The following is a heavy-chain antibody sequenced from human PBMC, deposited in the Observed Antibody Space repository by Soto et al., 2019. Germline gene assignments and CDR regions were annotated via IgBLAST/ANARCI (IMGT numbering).Heavy chain of an antibody. V-gene: IGHV1-46*03. CDR3: ARHLAAGDS. Sequence: QVQLVQSGAEVKKPGASVRVSCEASGYTFTSYYIHWVRQAPGQGLEWMAIVNPTGGSTNYAQKFQGRVTVTFDTSTSTVFMELNSLRYEDTAVYYCARHLAAGDSWGQGTLVTVSS. CDR1: GYTFTSYY. CDR2: VNPTGGST. J-gene: IGHJ4*02. D-gene: IGHD6-25*01.